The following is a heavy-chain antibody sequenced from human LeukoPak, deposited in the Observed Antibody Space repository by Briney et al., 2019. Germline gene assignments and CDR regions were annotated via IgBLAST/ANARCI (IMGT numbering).Heavy chain of an antibody. V-gene: IGHV4-61*01. J-gene: IGHJ3*02. CDR2: IYYSGST. D-gene: IGHD5-18*01. Sequence: SETLSLTCTVSGGSISSSSYYWSWIRQPPGKGLEWIGYIYYSGSTNYNPSLKSRVTISVDTSKNQFSLKLSSVTAADTAVYYCARDYHDSYGPPLDAFDIWGQGTMVTVSS. CDR1: GGSISSSSYY. CDR3: ARDYHDSYGPPLDAFDI.